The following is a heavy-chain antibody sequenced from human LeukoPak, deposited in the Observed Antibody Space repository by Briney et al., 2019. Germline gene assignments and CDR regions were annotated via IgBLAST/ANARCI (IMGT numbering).Heavy chain of an antibody. CDR2: INHSGST. Sequence: SETLSLTCAVYGGSFSGYYWSWIRQPPGKGLEWIGEINHSGSTNYNPSLKSRVTISVDTSKNQFSLKLSSVTAADTAVYYCARPNDYGDDYWGQGTLVTVSS. CDR3: ARPNDYGDDY. CDR1: GGSFSGYY. J-gene: IGHJ4*02. V-gene: IGHV4-34*01. D-gene: IGHD4-17*01.